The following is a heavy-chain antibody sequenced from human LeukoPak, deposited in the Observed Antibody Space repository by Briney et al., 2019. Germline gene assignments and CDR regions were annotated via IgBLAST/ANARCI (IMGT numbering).Heavy chain of an antibody. J-gene: IGHJ4*02. V-gene: IGHV3-23*01. CDR3: AKDKQQLAYFDY. CDR2: ISGSGGST. CDR1: GFTFSSYA. D-gene: IGHD6-13*01. Sequence: GGSLRLSCAASGFTFSSYAMSWVRQAPGKGLEWVSAISGSGGSTYYADSVKGRFTISRDSSKNTLYLQMNSLRGEDTAVYYCAKDKQQLAYFDYWGQGTLVTVSS.